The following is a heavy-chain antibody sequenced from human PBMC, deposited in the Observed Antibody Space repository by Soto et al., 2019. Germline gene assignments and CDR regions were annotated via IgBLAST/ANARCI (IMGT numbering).Heavy chain of an antibody. Sequence: GGSLRLSCAASGFTFSSYAMSWVRQAPGKGLEWVSAISGSGGSTYYADSAKGRFTISRDNSKNTLYLQMNSLRAEDTAVYYCAKSVAYYDFWSGSPWLDYWGQGTLVTVSS. CDR3: AKSVAYYDFWSGSPWLDY. D-gene: IGHD3-3*01. CDR1: GFTFSSYA. J-gene: IGHJ4*02. V-gene: IGHV3-23*01. CDR2: ISGSGGST.